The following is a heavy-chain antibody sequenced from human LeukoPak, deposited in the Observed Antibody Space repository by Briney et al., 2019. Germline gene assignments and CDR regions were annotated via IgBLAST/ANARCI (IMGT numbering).Heavy chain of an antibody. V-gene: IGHV3-7*05. CDR2: IKQDGSEK. CDR3: ARAGLWLCPDY. J-gene: IGHJ4*02. Sequence: GRSLRLSCVASGFTFSNYWMSWVRQAPGKGLEWVANIKQDGSEKYYVDSVKGRFTISRDNAKNSLYLQMNSLRAEDTAVYYCARAGLWLCPDYWGQGTLVTVSS. CDR1: GFTFSNYW. D-gene: IGHD2-2*01.